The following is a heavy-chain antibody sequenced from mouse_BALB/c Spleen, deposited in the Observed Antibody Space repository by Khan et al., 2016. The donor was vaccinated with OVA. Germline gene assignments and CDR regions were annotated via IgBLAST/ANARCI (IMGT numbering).Heavy chain of an antibody. CDR3: SRSNYYGSSLYAMDY. CDR1: GYTFTSYW. D-gene: IGHD1-1*01. V-gene: IGHV1S41*01. Sequence: DLVKPGASVKLSCKASGYTFTSYWINWIKQRPGQGLEWIGRIGPGSGSTSYNEMFTGKATLTVDTTSSTAYIQLSSLSSEDSAVDFWSRSNYYGSSLYAMDYWGQGTSVTVSS. CDR2: IGPGSGST. J-gene: IGHJ4*01.